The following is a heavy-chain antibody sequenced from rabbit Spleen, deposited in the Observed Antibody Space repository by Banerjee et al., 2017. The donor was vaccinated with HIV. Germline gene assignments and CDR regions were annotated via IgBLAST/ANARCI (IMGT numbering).Heavy chain of an antibody. CDR1: GFSFSNKAV. V-gene: IGHV1S45*01. CDR2: INAVTGKA. CDR3: ARWASTDGYFDL. J-gene: IGHJ4*01. D-gene: IGHD7-1*01. Sequence: QEQLVESGGGLVKPGASLTLTCKASGFSFSNKAVMCWVRQAPGKGLEWIACINAVTGKAVYASWAKGRFTFSKTSSTAVTLQMTSLTAADTATYFCARWASTDGYFDLWGPGTLVTVS.